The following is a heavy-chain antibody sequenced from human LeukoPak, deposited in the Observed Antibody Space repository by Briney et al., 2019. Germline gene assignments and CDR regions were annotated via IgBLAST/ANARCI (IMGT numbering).Heavy chain of an antibody. CDR2: IIPIFGTA. CDR3: ASSMITMVRGVLS. CDR1: GYTFTSYD. D-gene: IGHD3-10*01. J-gene: IGHJ4*02. V-gene: IGHV1-69*05. Sequence: ASVKVSCKASGYTFTSYDINWVRQATGQGLEWMGRIIPIFGTANYAQKFQGRVTITTDESTSTAYMELSSLRSEDTAVYYCASSMITMVRGVLSWGQGTLVTVSS.